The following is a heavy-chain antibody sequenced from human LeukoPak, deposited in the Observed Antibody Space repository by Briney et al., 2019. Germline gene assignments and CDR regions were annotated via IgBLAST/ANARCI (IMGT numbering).Heavy chain of an antibody. CDR3: AGGDNPYYFDY. D-gene: IGHD1-14*01. CDR1: GYSFTSYY. CDR2: INPTAGST. J-gene: IGHJ4*02. V-gene: IGHV1-46*01. Sequence: ASVKVSCKASGYSFTSYYINWVRQAPGQGLEWMAIINPTAGSTSYVQRFQGRVTMTSDTSTSTVYMELTSLRSEDTAVYYCAGGDNPYYFDYWGQGTLVTVSS.